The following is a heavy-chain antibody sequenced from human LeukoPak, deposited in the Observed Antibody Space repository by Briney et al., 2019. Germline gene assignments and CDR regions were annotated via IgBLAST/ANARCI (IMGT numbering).Heavy chain of an antibody. CDR1: VYTFTSYG. J-gene: IGHJ4*02. Sequence: ASVKVSCKASVYTFTSYGISWVRQAPGQGLEWMGWISAYNGNTNYAQKLQGRVTMTTDTSTSTAYMELRSLRSDDTAVYYCAREGDSGYDWGYYFDYWGQGTLVTVSS. CDR3: AREGDSGYDWGYYFDY. V-gene: IGHV1-18*01. CDR2: ISAYNGNT. D-gene: IGHD5-12*01.